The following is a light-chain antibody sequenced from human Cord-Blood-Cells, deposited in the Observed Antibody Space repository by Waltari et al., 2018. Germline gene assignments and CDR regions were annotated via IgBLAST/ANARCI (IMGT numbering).Light chain of an antibody. CDR3: SSYTSSSTLVV. V-gene: IGLV2-14*01. Sequence: QSALTQPASVSGSPGQSITISCTGTSSDVGGYNYVSWYQQHPGKAPKLMIYDVSNRPSGVSYRVSGSDAGNTTSLTISGLQAEDEADYYCSSYTSSSTLVVFGGGTKLTVL. CDR1: SSDVGGYNY. J-gene: IGLJ2*01. CDR2: DVS.